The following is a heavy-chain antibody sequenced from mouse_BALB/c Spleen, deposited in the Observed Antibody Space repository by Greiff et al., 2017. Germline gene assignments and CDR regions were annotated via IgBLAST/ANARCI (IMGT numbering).Heavy chain of an antibody. CDR1: GYSITSGYY. V-gene: IGHV3-6*02. CDR3: AREAYWYFDV. Sequence: DVQLQESGPGLVKPSQSLSLTCSVTGYSITSGYYWNWIRQFPGNKLEWMGYISYDGSNNYNPSLKNRISITRDTSKNQFFLKLNSVTTEDTATYYCAREAYWYFDVWGAGTTVTVSS. CDR2: ISYDGSN. J-gene: IGHJ1*01.